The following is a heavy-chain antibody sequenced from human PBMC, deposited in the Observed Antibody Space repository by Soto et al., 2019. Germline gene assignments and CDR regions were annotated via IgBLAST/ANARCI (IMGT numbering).Heavy chain of an antibody. CDR1: GGSISSSSYY. CDR2: IYYSGST. J-gene: IGHJ4*02. Sequence: SETLSLSSTVSGGSISSSSYYWGWIRQPPGKGLEWIGSIYYSGSTYYNPSLKSRVTISVDTSKNQFSLKLSSVTAADTAVYYCARSIMYYYDSSGPYYFDYWGQGTLVTVSS. CDR3: ARSIMYYYDSSGPYYFDY. V-gene: IGHV4-39*01. D-gene: IGHD3-22*01.